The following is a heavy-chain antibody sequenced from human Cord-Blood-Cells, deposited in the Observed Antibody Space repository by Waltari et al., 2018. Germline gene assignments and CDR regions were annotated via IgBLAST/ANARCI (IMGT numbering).Heavy chain of an antibody. J-gene: IGHJ4*02. CDR3: ARGTYYYDSSGYYCFDY. Sequence: QVQLVQSGAEVKKPGASVKVSCKASGYTFTGYYMHWVRQAPGQGLEWMGWINPNSGGTNYAQKCQGRVTMTRDTSISTAYMELSRLRSDDTAVYYCARGTYYYDSSGYYCFDYWGQGTLVTVSS. CDR2: INPNSGGT. CDR1: GYTFTGYY. V-gene: IGHV1-2*02. D-gene: IGHD3-22*01.